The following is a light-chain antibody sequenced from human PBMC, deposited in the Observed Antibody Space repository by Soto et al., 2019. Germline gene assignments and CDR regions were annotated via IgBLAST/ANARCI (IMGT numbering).Light chain of an antibody. V-gene: IGKV3-11*01. Sequence: EIVLTQSPATLSLSPGERATLSCRASQSVSKYLAWYQRKPGQAPRLLIYNASNRATGIPVRFSGSGSGTDFTLTISTLEAEDSAVYYCQQRHNWPRTFGQGTKVDIK. CDR1: QSVSKY. CDR2: NAS. CDR3: QQRHNWPRT. J-gene: IGKJ1*01.